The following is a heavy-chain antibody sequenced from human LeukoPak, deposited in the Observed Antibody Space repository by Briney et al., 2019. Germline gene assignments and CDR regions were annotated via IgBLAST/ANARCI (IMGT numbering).Heavy chain of an antibody. J-gene: IGHJ6*03. Sequence: SGPALVKPTQTLTLTCTCSGFSLSTSGMRVSWIRQPTGKALEWLARIDWDDAKFYSTSLKTRLTISKDTSKNQAALTMTNMDPVDTATYYCARMGAASSGYSHYYYYMDVWGEGTTVTVSS. V-gene: IGHV2-70*04. CDR3: ARMGAASSGYSHYYYYMDV. CDR2: IDWDDAK. CDR1: GFSLSTSGMR. D-gene: IGHD3-22*01.